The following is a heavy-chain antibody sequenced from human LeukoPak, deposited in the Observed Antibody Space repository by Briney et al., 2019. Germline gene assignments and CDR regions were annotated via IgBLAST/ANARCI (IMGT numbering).Heavy chain of an antibody. J-gene: IGHJ4*02. V-gene: IGHV4-39*01. CDR3: ARQGRDTAMVR. CDR1: GGSISSSSYY. Sequence: PSETLSLTCTVSGGSISSSSYYWGWIRQPPGKGLEWIGSIYYSGSTYYNPSLKSRVTISVDTSKNQFSLKLSSVTAADTAVYYCARQGRDTAMVRWGQGTLVTVSS. CDR2: IYYSGST. D-gene: IGHD5-18*01.